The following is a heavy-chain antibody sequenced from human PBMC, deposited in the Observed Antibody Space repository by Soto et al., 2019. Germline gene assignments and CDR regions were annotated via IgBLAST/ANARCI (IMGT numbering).Heavy chain of an antibody. CDR1: GFTFSSHA. CDR3: AKVSSSWYAGFFDL. D-gene: IGHD6-13*01. V-gene: IGHV3-23*01. CDR2: LSDSGGST. J-gene: IGHJ4*02. Sequence: PGGSLRLSCTASGFTFSSHAMTWVRQAPGKGLEWVSGLSDSGGSTHYADSVKGRFTISRDNSMNTLYLQMNTLRAEDTAVYYCAKVSSSWYAGFFDLWGQGTLVNVSS.